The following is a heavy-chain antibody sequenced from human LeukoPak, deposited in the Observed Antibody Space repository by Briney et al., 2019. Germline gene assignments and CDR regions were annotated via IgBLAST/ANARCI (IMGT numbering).Heavy chain of an antibody. Sequence: ASVKVSCKASGYTFTSYYMHWVRQAPGQGLEWMGIINPSSGSTSYAQKFQGRVTMTRNTSTSTVYMELSSLRSEDTAVYYCARDDSSGYRPFYWGQGTLVTVSS. D-gene: IGHD3-22*01. CDR2: INPSSGST. CDR3: ARDDSSGYRPFY. V-gene: IGHV1-46*03. J-gene: IGHJ4*02. CDR1: GYTFTSYY.